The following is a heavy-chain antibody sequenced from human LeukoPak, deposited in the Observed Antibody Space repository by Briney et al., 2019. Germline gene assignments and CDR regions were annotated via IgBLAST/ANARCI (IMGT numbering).Heavy chain of an antibody. CDR2: ISYDGSNK. V-gene: IGHV3-30-3*01. J-gene: IGHJ6*02. CDR1: GFTFSSYA. Sequence: GRSLRLSCAASGFTFSSYAVHWVRQAPGKGLEWVAVISYDGSNKYYADSVKGRFTISRDNSKNTLYLQMNSLRAEDTAVYYCARRQYYYGSGSYYNQYYYYGMDVWGQGTTVTVSS. CDR3: ARRQYYYGSGSYYNQYYYYGMDV. D-gene: IGHD3-10*01.